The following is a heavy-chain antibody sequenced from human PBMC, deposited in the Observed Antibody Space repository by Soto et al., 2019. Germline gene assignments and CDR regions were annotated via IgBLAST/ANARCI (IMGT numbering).Heavy chain of an antibody. CDR1: GYTFTNYD. CDR3: GFGSGSIRWNY. CDR2: MNPNSCNT. V-gene: IGHV1-8*01. D-gene: IGHD3-10*01. J-gene: IGHJ4*02. Sequence: QVQLVQSGAEVKKPGASVKVSCKASGYTFTNYDINWVRQATGQGLEWMGCMNPNSCNTGYAQKFQGRVTMTRNTSINTAYMELSSLRYEDTAVYYCGFGSGSIRWNYWGQGTPVTVSS.